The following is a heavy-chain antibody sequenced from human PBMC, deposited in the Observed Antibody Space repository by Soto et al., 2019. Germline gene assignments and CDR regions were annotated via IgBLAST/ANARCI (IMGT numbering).Heavy chain of an antibody. CDR3: AKDQAVVVPAAILYWYFDL. D-gene: IGHD2-2*01. V-gene: IGHV3-30*18. CDR2: ISYDGSNK. J-gene: IGHJ2*01. CDR1: GFTFSSCG. Sequence: PGGSLRLSCAASGFTFSSCGMHWVRQAPGKGLEWVAVISYDGSNKYYADSVKGRFTISRDNSKNTLYLQMNSLRAEDTAVYYCAKDQAVVVPAAILYWYFDLWGRGTLVTVSS.